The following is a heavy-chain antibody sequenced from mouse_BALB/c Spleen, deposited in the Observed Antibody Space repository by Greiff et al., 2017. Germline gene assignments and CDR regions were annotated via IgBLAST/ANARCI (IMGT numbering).Heavy chain of an antibody. CDR3: ARLSSYGNYYY. CDR2: ISSGGGST. D-gene: IGHD2-1*01. CDR1: GFAFSSYD. V-gene: IGHV5-12-1*01. Sequence: EVHLVESGGGLVKPGGSLKLSCAASGFAFSSYDMSWVRQTPEKRLEWVAYISSGGGSTYYPDTVKGRFTISRDNAKNTLYLQMSSLKSEDTAMYYCARLSSYGNYYYWGQGTLVAVAA. J-gene: IGHJ3*01.